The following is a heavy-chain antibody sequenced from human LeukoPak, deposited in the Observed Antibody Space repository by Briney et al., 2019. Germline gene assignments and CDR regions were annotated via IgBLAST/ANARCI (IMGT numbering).Heavy chain of an antibody. CDR1: GFPFSSYG. CDR3: AKDHIAAAGHFDY. J-gene: IGHJ4*02. CDR2: IWYDGSNK. Sequence: GGSLRLSCAASGFPFSSYGMHWVRQAPGKGLEWVAVIWYDGSNKYYADSVKGRFTISRDNSKNTLYLQMNSLRAEVTAVYYCAKDHIAAAGHFDYWGQGTLVTVSS. V-gene: IGHV3-33*06. D-gene: IGHD6-13*01.